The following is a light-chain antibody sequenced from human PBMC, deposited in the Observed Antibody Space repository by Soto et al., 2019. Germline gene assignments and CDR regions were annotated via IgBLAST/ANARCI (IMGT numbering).Light chain of an antibody. CDR1: PSDVGGSNS. V-gene: IGLV2-8*01. CDR3: SSYAPSDVV. J-gene: IGLJ2*01. Sequence: QSALTQRPSASGSPGQSVTISCTGTPSDVGGSNSVSWYQQHPGKAPNLMIYDVNKRPSGVPDRFSGSKSGNTASLTVSGLQAADEAYYFCSSYAPSDVVFGGGTKLTVL. CDR2: DVN.